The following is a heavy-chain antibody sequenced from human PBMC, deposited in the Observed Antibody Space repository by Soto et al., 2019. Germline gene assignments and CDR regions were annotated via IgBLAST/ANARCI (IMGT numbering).Heavy chain of an antibody. D-gene: IGHD3-9*01. J-gene: IGHJ4*02. Sequence: QLQLQESGPGLVKPSETLSLTCTVTGGSINNNHYYWGWVRQPPGEGLESLASISYSGTTYYNPSVKSHVTTSIDTSRNQFSLKVTSVPASATAVYYCARQKLVVPAFFDYWGQGILVTVSS. CDR1: GGSINNNHYY. CDR3: ARQKLVVPAFFDY. CDR2: ISYSGTT. V-gene: IGHV4-39*01.